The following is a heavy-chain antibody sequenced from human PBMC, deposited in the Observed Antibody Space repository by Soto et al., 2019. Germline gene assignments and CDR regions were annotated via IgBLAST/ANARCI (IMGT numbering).Heavy chain of an antibody. CDR3: AKSAPSSSSGYQYYFDY. CDR1: GFAFSSHA. V-gene: IGHV3-23*01. CDR2: ITAGGYST. J-gene: IGHJ4*02. Sequence: GGSLRLSCAVSGFAFSSHAMSWVRQAPGKGLEWVSSITAGGYSTYYADSAKGRFAISRDNSKNTLYLQMNSLKVEDTAVYYCAKSAPSSSSGYQYYFDYWGQGTLVTVSS. D-gene: IGHD3-22*01.